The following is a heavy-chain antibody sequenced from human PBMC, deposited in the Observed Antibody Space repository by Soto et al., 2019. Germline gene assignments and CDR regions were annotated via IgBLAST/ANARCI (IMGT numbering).Heavy chain of an antibody. Sequence: ASVKVSCKASGYTFTSYAMHWVRQAPGQRLEWMGWINAVNGNTKYSQKFQGRVTITRDTSASTAYMELSSLRSEDTAVYYCARDKRYCSSTSCYPGMDVWGQGPTVTVSS. CDR3: ARDKRYCSSTSCYPGMDV. V-gene: IGHV1-3*01. J-gene: IGHJ6*02. CDR1: GYTFTSYA. CDR2: INAVNGNT. D-gene: IGHD2-2*01.